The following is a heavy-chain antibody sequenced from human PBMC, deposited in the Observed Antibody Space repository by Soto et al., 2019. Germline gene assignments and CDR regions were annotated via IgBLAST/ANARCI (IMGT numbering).Heavy chain of an antibody. CDR3: AQDQSVGATTYDALHI. Sequence: QGQLVESGGGVVQPGRSLRLSCAASGFTFSSYGMHWVRQAPGKGLEWVAVISYDGSNKYYADSVKGRFTISRDNSRNKLYLQMNSLRAEDTAVYYCAQDQSVGATTYDALHIWAQGPMLTVSS. CDR1: GFTFSSYG. V-gene: IGHV3-30*18. J-gene: IGHJ3*02. CDR2: ISYDGSNK. D-gene: IGHD1-26*01.